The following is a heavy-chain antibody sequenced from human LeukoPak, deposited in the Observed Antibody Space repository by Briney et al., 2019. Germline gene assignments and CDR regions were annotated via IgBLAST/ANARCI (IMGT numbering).Heavy chain of an antibody. D-gene: IGHD6-13*01. CDR2: ISGGGDTT. J-gene: IGHJ4*02. V-gene: IGHV3-23*01. CDR3: TRSPYSSSWTFEY. Sequence: GGSLRLSCAASGFTFSSHAMSWVRQAPGKGLEWVSHISGGGDTTYYADSVKGRFTISRDNAKNTLYLHMHSLRPEDTAVYFCTRSPYSSSWTFEYWGQGTLVSVPS. CDR1: GFTFSSHA.